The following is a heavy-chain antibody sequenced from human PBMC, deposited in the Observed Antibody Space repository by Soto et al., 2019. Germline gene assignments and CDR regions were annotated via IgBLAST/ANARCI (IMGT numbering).Heavy chain of an antibody. J-gene: IGHJ5*02. CDR1: GFTFSSYA. CDR2: ISGSGGST. D-gene: IGHD3-3*01. CDR3: AKDVLLRFLFDP. Sequence: PGGSLRLSCAASGFTFSSYAMSWVRQAPGKGLERVSAISGSGGSTYYADSVKGRFTISRDNSKNTLYLQMNSLRAEDTAVYYCAKDVLLRFLFDPWGQGTLVTVSS. V-gene: IGHV3-23*01.